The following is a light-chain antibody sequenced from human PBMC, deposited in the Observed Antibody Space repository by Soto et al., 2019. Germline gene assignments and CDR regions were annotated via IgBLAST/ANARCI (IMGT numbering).Light chain of an antibody. CDR1: SSDVGNYDC. V-gene: IGLV2-11*01. CDR2: NVN. Sequence: QSALIQPPSVSGSPGQSVTISCTGTSSDVGNYDCVSWYQQHPRIVPKPMIYNVNIRPSGVPERFSGSKSGTSASLAITGLQAEDEADYYCQAYDYSLTASVFGGGTKLTVL. J-gene: IGLJ3*02. CDR3: QAYDYSLTASV.